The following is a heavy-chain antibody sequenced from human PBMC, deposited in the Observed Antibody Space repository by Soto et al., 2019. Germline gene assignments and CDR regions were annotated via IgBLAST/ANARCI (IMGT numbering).Heavy chain of an antibody. D-gene: IGHD6-19*01. J-gene: IGHJ4*02. CDR1: GFTFGTYA. CDR2: LSDSGGST. V-gene: IGHV3-23*01. CDR3: AKGLARADY. Sequence: EVQLLESGGGLVQPGGSLRLSCAASGFTFGTYAMTWVRQAPGKGLEWVSSLSDSGGSTYYAGSVKGRFTISRDNSKNTRYLQMNSLRAEETAVYYCAKGLARADYWGKGTLVTVSS.